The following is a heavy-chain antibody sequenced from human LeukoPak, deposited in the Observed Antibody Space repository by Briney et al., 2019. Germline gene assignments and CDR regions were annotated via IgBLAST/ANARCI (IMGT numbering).Heavy chain of an antibody. CDR1: GYIFISYG. CDR2: ISNYNGNT. V-gene: IGHV1-18*01. Sequence: ASVKVSCKASGYIFISYGFSWVRQAPGQGLEWMGWISNYNGNTNYAQKFRGRFNMTIDTSTTTSYMELGSLRSDDTAVYYCARISISNAPDYWGQGTLVTVSS. J-gene: IGHJ4*02. CDR3: ARISISNAPDY. D-gene: IGHD3-3*02.